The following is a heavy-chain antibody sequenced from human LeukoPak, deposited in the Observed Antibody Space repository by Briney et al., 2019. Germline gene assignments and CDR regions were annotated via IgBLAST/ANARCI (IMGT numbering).Heavy chain of an antibody. J-gene: IGHJ4*02. Sequence: SETLSLTCSVSGGSISSYYWSWIRQPPGKGLEWIGYIYYSGSTNYNPSLKSRVTISVDTSKNQFSLKLSSVTAADTAVYYCARGVVAATKGVYYYFDYWGQGTLVTVSS. D-gene: IGHD2-15*01. CDR1: GGSISSYY. V-gene: IGHV4-59*01. CDR2: IYYSGST. CDR3: ARGVVAATKGVYYYFDY.